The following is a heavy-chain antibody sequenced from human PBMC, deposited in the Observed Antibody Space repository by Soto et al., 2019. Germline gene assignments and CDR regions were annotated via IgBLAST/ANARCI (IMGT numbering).Heavy chain of an antibody. CDR2: INAGNGDT. J-gene: IGHJ5*02. D-gene: IGHD1-1*01. CDR1: GYSFTTHG. Sequence: GASVKVSCKASGYSFTTHGIHWVRQAPGQRLEWMGWINAGNGDTKYSQKFQDRVTITRDRSASTAYMEVSSLTSEDTAVYYCARDYRSYIDNPESWFGPWGQGTPVTVSS. CDR3: ARDYRSYIDNPESWFGP. V-gene: IGHV1-3*01.